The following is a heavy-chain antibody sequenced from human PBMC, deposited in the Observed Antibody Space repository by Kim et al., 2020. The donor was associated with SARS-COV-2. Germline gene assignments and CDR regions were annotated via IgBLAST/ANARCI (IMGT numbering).Heavy chain of an antibody. Sequence: SVKVSCKASGGTFSSYAISWVRQAPGQGLEWMGGIIPIFGTANYAQKFQGRVTITADESTSTAYMELSSLRSEDTAVYYCAREAGGAGRYFDWLDYYGMDVWGQGTTVTVSS. V-gene: IGHV1-69*13. CDR3: AREAGGAGRYFDWLDYYGMDV. CDR2: IIPIFGTA. J-gene: IGHJ6*02. D-gene: IGHD3-9*01. CDR1: GGTFSSYA.